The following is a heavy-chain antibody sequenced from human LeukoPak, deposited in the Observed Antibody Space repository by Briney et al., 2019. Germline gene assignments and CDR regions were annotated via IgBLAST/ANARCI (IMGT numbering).Heavy chain of an antibody. J-gene: IGHJ5*02. CDR3: ARTRFTTTRARNWFDP. D-gene: IGHD4-17*01. CDR1: GYSISSGYY. V-gene: IGHV4-38-2*02. Sequence: PSETLSLTCTVSGYSISSGYYWGWIRQPPGKGLEWIGSIYHSGSTYYNPSLKSRVTISVDTSKNQFSLKLSSVTAADTAVYYCARTRFTTTRARNWFDPWGQGTLVTVSS. CDR2: IYHSGST.